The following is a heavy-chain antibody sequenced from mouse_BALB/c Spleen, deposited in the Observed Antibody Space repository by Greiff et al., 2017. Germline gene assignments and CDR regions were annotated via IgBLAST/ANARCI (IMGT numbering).Heavy chain of an antibody. CDR3: AREGTMSTTVWFAY. V-gene: IGHV5-6-3*01. CDR1: GFTFSSYG. CDR2: INSNGGST. Sequence: EVKLVESGGGLVQPGGSLKFSCAASGFTFSSYGMSWVRQTPDKGLELVATINSNGGSTYYPDSVKGRFTIARDNAKNTMYLQMSSLKSEDTAMYYCAREGTMSTTVWFAYWGQGTLVTVSA. J-gene: IGHJ3*01. D-gene: IGHD2-4*01.